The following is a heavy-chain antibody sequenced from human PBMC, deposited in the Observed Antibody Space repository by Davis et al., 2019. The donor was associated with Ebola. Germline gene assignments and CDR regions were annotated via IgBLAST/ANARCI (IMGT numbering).Heavy chain of an antibody. D-gene: IGHD3-10*01. J-gene: IGHJ4*02. Sequence: ASVKVSCKASGYTFTSYAMHWVRQAPGQRLEWMGWINAGNGNTKYSQKFQGRVTITRDTSASTAYMELSSLRSEDTAVYYCARDRTYYYGSGSYYTLGYWDQGTLVTVSS. V-gene: IGHV1-3*01. CDR3: ARDRTYYYGSGSYYTLGY. CDR1: GYTFTSYA. CDR2: INAGNGNT.